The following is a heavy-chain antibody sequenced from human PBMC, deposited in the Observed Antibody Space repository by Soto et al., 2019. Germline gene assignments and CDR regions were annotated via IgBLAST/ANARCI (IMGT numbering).Heavy chain of an antibody. D-gene: IGHD3-3*01. CDR1: GFSFNSYG. V-gene: IGHV3-33*01. Sequence: QVQLVESGGGVVQPGRSLRLSCAASGFSFNSYGMHWVRQAPGKGLEWVAVIWYDGSDEYYADSVKGRFTISRDNSKNTLYLQMNSLRXXXXXVYYCARGFGVLTFYFGMDVWGQGTTVTVSS. CDR3: ARGFGVLTFYFGMDV. CDR2: IWYDGSDE. J-gene: IGHJ6*02.